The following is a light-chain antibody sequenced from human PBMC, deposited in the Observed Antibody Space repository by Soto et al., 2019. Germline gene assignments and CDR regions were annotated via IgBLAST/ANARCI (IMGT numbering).Light chain of an antibody. J-gene: IGKJ4*01. CDR3: QQRSNWPLT. Sequence: EIVLTQSPATLSLSPGETATLSCRASQSVSGSLAWYQQKPGQAPRLLIYDASNRATGIPARFSGSGSGTDFTLTIGSLESEDFAVYYCQQRSNWPLTFGGGTKVEIK. CDR1: QSVSGS. V-gene: IGKV3-11*01. CDR2: DAS.